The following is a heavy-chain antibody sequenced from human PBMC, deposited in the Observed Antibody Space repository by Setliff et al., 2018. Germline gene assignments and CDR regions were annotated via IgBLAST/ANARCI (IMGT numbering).Heavy chain of an antibody. D-gene: IGHD3-16*01. Sequence: ASVKVSCKASGYTFSSYDINWVRQATGQGLEWMGWISIYNGKTEYVQEFQGRVTMTADTSTSTAYMELRSLRSDDTAVYFCARRGYYYDTSGFSPFDIWGQGTLVTVSS. J-gene: IGHJ4*02. V-gene: IGHV1-18*01. CDR3: ARRGYYYDTSGFSPFDI. CDR1: GYTFSSYD. CDR2: ISIYNGKT.